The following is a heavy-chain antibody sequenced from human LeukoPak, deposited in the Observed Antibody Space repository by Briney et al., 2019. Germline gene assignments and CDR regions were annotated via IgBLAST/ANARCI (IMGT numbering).Heavy chain of an antibody. V-gene: IGHV3-21*01. J-gene: IGHJ4*02. Sequence: GGSLRLSCAASGFTFSSYSMGWVRQAPGKGLEWVSFISKRGSHTYYAESMQGRFTLSRDNAKDSLYLQVNSLRGEDTAVYYRARGYDYGDFYYFDYWGQGALVTVSS. D-gene: IGHD4-17*01. CDR1: GFTFSSYS. CDR3: ARGYDYGDFYYFDY. CDR2: ISKRGSHT.